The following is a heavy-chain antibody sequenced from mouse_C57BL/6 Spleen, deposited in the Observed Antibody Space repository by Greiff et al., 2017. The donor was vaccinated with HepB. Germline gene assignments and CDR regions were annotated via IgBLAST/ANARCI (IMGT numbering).Heavy chain of an antibody. V-gene: IGHV1-5*01. J-gene: IGHJ2*01. Sequence: EVQLQQSGTVLARPGASVKMSCKTSGYTFTSYWMHWVKQRPGQGLEWIGAIYPGNSDTSYNQKLKGKAKLTAVTTARTAYMELSSLTNEDSEVYYCTKTAQATDYWGQGTTLTVSS. D-gene: IGHD3-2*02. CDR2: IYPGNSDT. CDR3: TKTAQATDY. CDR1: GYTFTSYW.